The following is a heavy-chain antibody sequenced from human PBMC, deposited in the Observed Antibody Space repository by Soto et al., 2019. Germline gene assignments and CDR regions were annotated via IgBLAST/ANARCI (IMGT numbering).Heavy chain of an antibody. V-gene: IGHV4-34*01. CDR1: GGSFSGYY. Sequence: QVQLQQWGAGLLKPSETLSLTCAVYGGSFSGYYWSWIRQPPGKGLEWIGEINHSGSTNYNPSLKSRVTISVDTSKDRFSLKLSSVTAADTAVYYCARNSRLVPGDYWGQGTLVTVSS. D-gene: IGHD6-6*01. CDR3: ARNSRLVPGDY. CDR2: INHSGST. J-gene: IGHJ4*02.